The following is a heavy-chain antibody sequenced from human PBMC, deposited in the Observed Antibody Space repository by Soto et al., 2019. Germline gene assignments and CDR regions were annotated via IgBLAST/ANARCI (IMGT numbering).Heavy chain of an antibody. CDR2: ISGSGGST. J-gene: IGHJ4*02. D-gene: IGHD2-15*01. CDR3: AKRGYCSGGSCYLYYFDY. Sequence: EVQLLESGGGLVQPGGSLRLSCAASGFTFSSYAMSWVRQAPGKGLEWVSAISGSGGSTYYADSVKGRFTISRDNSKNTLYLQMNSLRAEDTAVYYCAKRGYCSGGSCYLYYFDYWGKGTLVTVSS. CDR1: GFTFSSYA. V-gene: IGHV3-23*01.